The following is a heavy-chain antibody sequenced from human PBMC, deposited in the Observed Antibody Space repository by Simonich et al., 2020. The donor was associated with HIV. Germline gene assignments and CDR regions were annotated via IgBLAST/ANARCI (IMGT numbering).Heavy chain of an antibody. Sequence: EVQLVESGGGRVKPGGSLRLSCAASGFTFSSYSMNWVRQAPGKGLEWVSSISSSSSYIYYEDTVKGRFTITRDNAKNSLYLQMNSLSAEDTAVYYCARDGRKGSSTSCSDYWGQGTLVTVSS. D-gene: IGHD2-2*01. V-gene: IGHV3-21*01. CDR1: GFTFSSYS. CDR2: ISSSSSYI. CDR3: ARDGRKGSSTSCSDY. J-gene: IGHJ4*02.